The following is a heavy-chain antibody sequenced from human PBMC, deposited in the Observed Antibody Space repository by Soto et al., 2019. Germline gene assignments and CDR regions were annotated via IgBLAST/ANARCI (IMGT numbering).Heavy chain of an antibody. CDR2: IYYSGST. CDR3: ATINTWGLGANPYDY. D-gene: IGHD7-27*01. Sequence: SETLSRTCTVSGGSISSSSYYWGWIRQPPGKGLEWIGSIYYSGSTYYNPSLKSRVTISVDTSKNQFSLKLSSGTAADTAVYYCATINTWGLGANPYDYWGQGTLVTVSS. V-gene: IGHV4-39*07. J-gene: IGHJ4*02. CDR1: GGSISSSSYY.